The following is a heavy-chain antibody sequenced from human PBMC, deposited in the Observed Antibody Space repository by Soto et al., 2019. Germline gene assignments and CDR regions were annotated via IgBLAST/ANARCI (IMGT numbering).Heavy chain of an antibody. J-gene: IGHJ4*02. D-gene: IGHD5-18*01. CDR3: ARSGYSYGPNPLLY. V-gene: IGHV4-61*01. CDR1: GGSVCSGSYY. Sequence: SETLSLTCTVSGGSVCSGSYYWSWIRQPPGKGLEWIGYIYYSGSTNYNPSLKSRVTISLDTSKNQFSLKLSSVTAADTAVYYCARSGYSYGPNPLLYWGQGTLVTVS. CDR2: IYYSGST.